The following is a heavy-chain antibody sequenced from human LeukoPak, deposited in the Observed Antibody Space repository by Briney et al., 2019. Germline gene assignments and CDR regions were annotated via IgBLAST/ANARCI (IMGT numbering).Heavy chain of an antibody. CDR3: ANSGSRAWLFPYYFDY. CDR2: MYTGGST. CDR1: GFTISTNY. Sequence: PGGSLRLSCAASGFTISTNYMSWVRQAPGKGLEWVSVMYTGGSTYYANAVKGRFTISRDNSKNTLYLQMNSLRAEDTAVYYCANSGSRAWLFPYYFDYWGQGTLVTVSS. V-gene: IGHV3-53*01. D-gene: IGHD3-22*01. J-gene: IGHJ4*02.